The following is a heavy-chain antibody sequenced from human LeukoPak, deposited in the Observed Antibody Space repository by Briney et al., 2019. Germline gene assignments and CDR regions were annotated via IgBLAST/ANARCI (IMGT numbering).Heavy chain of an antibody. CDR3: ARADYYYGSGSYYIGNWFDP. J-gene: IGHJ5*02. V-gene: IGHV4-59*12. D-gene: IGHD3-10*01. CDR2: IYYSVTT. Sequence: PSETLSLTCTVSGGSICSYYWSWIRQPPGKGLEWIGYIYYSVTTYYNPSLKSRVTISVDTSKNQFSLKLSSVTAADTAVYYCARADYYYGSGSYYIGNWFDPWGQGTLVTVSS. CDR1: GGSICSYY.